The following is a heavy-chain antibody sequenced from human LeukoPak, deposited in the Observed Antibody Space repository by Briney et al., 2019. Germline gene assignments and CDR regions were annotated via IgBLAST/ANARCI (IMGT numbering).Heavy chain of an antibody. CDR1: GGTISSFY. CDR2: IYYSGST. V-gene: IGHV4-59*08. D-gene: IGHD3-9*01. CDR3: ARHPAPYYDILSGYHYNWFDP. Sequence: PSGTLSLTCTVSGGTISSFYWSWLRQPPGRGLAWVGYIYYSGSTNYNPSLQSGVTISVDPSTNQFSLKLSSVTAAATAVYYCARHPAPYYDILSGYHYNWFDPWGQGTLVTVSS. J-gene: IGHJ5*02.